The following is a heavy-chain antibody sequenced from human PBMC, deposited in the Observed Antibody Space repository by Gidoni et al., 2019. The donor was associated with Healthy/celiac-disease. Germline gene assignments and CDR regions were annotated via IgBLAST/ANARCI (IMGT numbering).Heavy chain of an antibody. V-gene: IGHV4-34*01. D-gene: IGHD3-10*01. CDR3: ARGRDRSGSYYKPPTPFDY. CDR2: INHSGST. Sequence: QVQLQQWGAGLLKPSETLSLTCAVYGGSFSGYYWSWIRQPPGKGLAWIGEINHSGSTNYNPSLKSRVTISVDTSKNQFSLKLSSVTAADTAVYYCARGRDRSGSYYKPPTPFDYWGQGTLVTVSS. CDR1: GGSFSGYY. J-gene: IGHJ4*02.